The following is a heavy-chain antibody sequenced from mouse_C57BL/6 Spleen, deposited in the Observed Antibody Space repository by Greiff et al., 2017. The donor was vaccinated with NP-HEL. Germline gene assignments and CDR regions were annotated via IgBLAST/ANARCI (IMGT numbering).Heavy chain of an antibody. V-gene: IGHV1-82*01. CDR2: IYPGDGDT. CDR3: ARDRDYDDGFYAMDY. D-gene: IGHD2-4*01. Sequence: QVQLQQSGPELVKPGASVKISCKASGYAFSSSWMNWVKQRPGKGLEWIGRIYPGDGDTNYNGKFKGKATLTADKSSSTAYMQLSSLTSEDSAVYFCARDRDYDDGFYAMDYWGQGTSVTVSS. J-gene: IGHJ4*01. CDR1: GYAFSSSW.